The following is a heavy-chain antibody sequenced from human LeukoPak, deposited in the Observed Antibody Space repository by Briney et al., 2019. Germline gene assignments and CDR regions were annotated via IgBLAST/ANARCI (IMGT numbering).Heavy chain of an antibody. Sequence: GGSLRLSCAASGFTFSDYYMSWIRQAPGKELEWVSYISSSGSTIYYADSVKGRFTISRDNAKNSLYLQMNSLRAEDTAVYYCARELPPNSSSWYLYYYGMDVWGQGTTVTVSS. CDR3: ARELPPNSSSWYLYYYGMDV. V-gene: IGHV3-11*01. J-gene: IGHJ6*02. CDR2: ISSSGSTI. D-gene: IGHD6-13*01. CDR1: GFTFSDYY.